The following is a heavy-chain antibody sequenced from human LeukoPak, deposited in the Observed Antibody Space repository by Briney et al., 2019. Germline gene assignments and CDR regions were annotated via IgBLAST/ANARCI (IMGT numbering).Heavy chain of an antibody. Sequence: PGGSLKLPCAASGFTFSNAWMTWVRQAPAKGLEWVGRIKSRTDGGTTDYAAPVKGRFTISRDDSKNTVYLQMNSLKIEDSAVYYCIAPPGYWGQGTLVTVSS. CDR3: IAPPGY. V-gene: IGHV3-15*01. CDR1: GFTFSNAW. CDR2: IKSRTDGGTT. J-gene: IGHJ4*02.